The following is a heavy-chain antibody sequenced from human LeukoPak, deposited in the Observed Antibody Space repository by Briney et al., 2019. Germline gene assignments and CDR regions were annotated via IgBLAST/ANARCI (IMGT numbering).Heavy chain of an antibody. V-gene: IGHV3-21*01. J-gene: IGHJ4*02. D-gene: IGHD6-13*01. CDR3: ARDRGGSSWYYFDN. Sequence: GGSLRLSCAASGFTFSSYRMDWVRQAPGKGLEWVSSISSSSSFIYYADSVKGRFTISRDNAKNSLYLQMNSLRAEDTAVYYCARDRGGSSWYYFDNWGQGSLVTVSS. CDR2: ISSSSSFI. CDR1: GFTFSSYR.